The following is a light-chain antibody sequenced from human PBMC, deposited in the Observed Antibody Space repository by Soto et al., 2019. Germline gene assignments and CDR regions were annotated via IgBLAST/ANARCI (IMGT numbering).Light chain of an antibody. V-gene: IGKV1-39*01. CDR1: QSISNA. CDR2: AAS. J-gene: IGKJ4*01. CDR3: QQSYSTPLT. Sequence: DIQMTQSPSSLSASVGDRVTITCRASQSISNALNWYQQKPGKAPKVLICAASNLQSGVPSRFSGSGSGTDFTFTISSLQPEAFATYSCQQSYSTPLTFRGGTKVEIK.